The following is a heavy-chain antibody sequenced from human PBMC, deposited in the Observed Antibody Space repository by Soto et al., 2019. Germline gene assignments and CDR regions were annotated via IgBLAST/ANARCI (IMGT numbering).Heavy chain of an antibody. CDR1: GGSFSGYY. D-gene: IGHD2-21*02. Sequence: SETLSLTXAVYGGSFSGYYWSWIRQPPGKGLEWIGEINHSGSTNYNPSLKSRVTISVDTSASTAYMELSSLRSEDTAVYYCARGFRGGDADWFDPWGQGTLVTVSS. V-gene: IGHV4-34*01. J-gene: IGHJ5*02. CDR2: INHSGST. CDR3: ARGFRGGDADWFDP.